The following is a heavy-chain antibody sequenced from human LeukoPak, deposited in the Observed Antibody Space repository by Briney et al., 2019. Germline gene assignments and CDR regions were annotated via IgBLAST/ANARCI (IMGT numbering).Heavy chain of an antibody. CDR1: GFTFSSYG. CDR2: ISGSGSRT. J-gene: IGHJ3*02. CDR3: ANLIVGTTFDAFDM. Sequence: PGGSLRLSCAASGFTFSSYGMHWVRLAPGKGLECVSSISGSGSRTYYADSVKGRFTISRDNSKNTLYLQMNNLRPEDTAVYYCANLIVGTTFDAFDMWGQGTMVTVSS. D-gene: IGHD1-26*01. V-gene: IGHV3-23*01.